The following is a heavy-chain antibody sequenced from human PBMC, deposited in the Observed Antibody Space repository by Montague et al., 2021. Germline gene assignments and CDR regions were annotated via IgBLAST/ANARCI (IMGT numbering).Heavy chain of an antibody. CDR1: GDSVGINRAA. CDR3: ARTSASSDY. J-gene: IGHJ4*02. D-gene: IGHD1-26*01. Sequence: CAISGDSVGINRAAWSSDRHSSSRGLVRQGRTYYRSKWYNDYAVSVKSRITINPDTSKNQISLQLNSVTPEDTAVYYCARTSASSDYWGQGTLVTVSS. V-gene: IGHV6-1*01. CDR2: TYYRSKWYN.